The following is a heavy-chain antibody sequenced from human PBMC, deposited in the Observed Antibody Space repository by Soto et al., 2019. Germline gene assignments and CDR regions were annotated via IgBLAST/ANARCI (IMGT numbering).Heavy chain of an antibody. D-gene: IGHD3-10*01. V-gene: IGHV1-69*13. CDR2: IIPIFGSV. J-gene: IGHJ6*02. CDR3: ARVXPLVRGDTIPGSPVMHV. Sequence: GASVKVSCKASGDSFHKFTISWVRQAPGQGLEWMGGIIPIFGSVDYAQRFQGRLTITADESTSTAYMELSSLRSEDTAVYYCARVXPLVRGDTIPGSPVMHVWGQGTTVTVSS. CDR1: GDSFHKFT.